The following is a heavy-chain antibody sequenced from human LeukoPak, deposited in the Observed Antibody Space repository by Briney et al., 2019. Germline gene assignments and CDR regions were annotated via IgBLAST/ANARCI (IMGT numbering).Heavy chain of an antibody. Sequence: GASVKVSCKASGYTFTSYGISWVRQAPGQGLEWMGWISAYNGNTNYAQKLQGRVTMTTDTSTSTAYMELRSLRSDDTAVYHCARDRGIVVENWFDPWGQGTLVTVSS. J-gene: IGHJ5*02. CDR2: ISAYNGNT. D-gene: IGHD3-22*01. V-gene: IGHV1-18*01. CDR3: ARDRGIVVENWFDP. CDR1: GYTFTSYG.